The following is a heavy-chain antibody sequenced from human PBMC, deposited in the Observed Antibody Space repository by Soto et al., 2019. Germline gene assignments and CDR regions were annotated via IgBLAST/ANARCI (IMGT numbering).Heavy chain of an antibody. CDR3: ASTVTTRPLDY. V-gene: IGHV4-39*01. J-gene: IGHJ4*02. D-gene: IGHD4-4*01. Sequence: SETLSLTCTVSGGSISSSSYYWGWIRQPPGKGPEWIGSIYYSGSTYYNPSLKSRVTISVDTSKNQFSLKLSSVTAADTAVYYCASTVTTRPLDYWGQGTLVTVSS. CDR1: GGSISSSSYY. CDR2: IYYSGST.